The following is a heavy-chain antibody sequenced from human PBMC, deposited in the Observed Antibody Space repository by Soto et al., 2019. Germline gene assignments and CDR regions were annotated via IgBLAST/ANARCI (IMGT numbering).Heavy chain of an antibody. Sequence: QVQLVQSGAEVKKPGSSVKVSCKASGGTFSSYAISWVRQAPGQGLEWMGGIIPIFGTANYAQKFQGRVTITADESTSTAYMELSSLRSEETAVYYCARGPSYYYDSSGYYYTYFDYWGQGTLVTVSS. CDR1: GGTFSSYA. V-gene: IGHV1-69*01. CDR2: IIPIFGTA. CDR3: ARGPSYYYDSSGYYYTYFDY. D-gene: IGHD3-22*01. J-gene: IGHJ4*02.